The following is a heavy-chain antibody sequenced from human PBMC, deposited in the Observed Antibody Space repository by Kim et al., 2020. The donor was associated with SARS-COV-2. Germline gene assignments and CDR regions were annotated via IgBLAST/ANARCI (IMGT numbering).Heavy chain of an antibody. CDR3: ARGRGTYYDFWSGYYHRNDMRYFDY. V-gene: IGHV4-34*01. D-gene: IGHD3-3*01. CDR1: GGSFSGYY. CDR2: INHSGST. Sequence: SETLSLTCAVYGGSFSGYYWSWIRQPPGKGLEWIGEINHSGSTNYNPSLKSRVTISVDTSKNQFSLKLSSVTAADTAVYYCARGRGTYYDFWSGYYHRNDMRYFDYWGQGTLVTVSS. J-gene: IGHJ4*02.